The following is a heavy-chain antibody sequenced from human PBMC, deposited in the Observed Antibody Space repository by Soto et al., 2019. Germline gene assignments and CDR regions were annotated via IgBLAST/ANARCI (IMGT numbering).Heavy chain of an antibody. CDR1: GFTFTDYY. CDR3: ARAVEARRPIDY. V-gene: IGHV1-2*02. D-gene: IGHD6-6*01. CDR2: INPNSGGT. Sequence: ASVKVSCKASGFTFTDYYLHWVRQAPGQGLEWLGWINPNSGGTNYAQKFQGRVTMTRDTSISTAYMELSRLTSDDTAVYYCARAVEARRPIDYWGQGTLVTVSS. J-gene: IGHJ4*02.